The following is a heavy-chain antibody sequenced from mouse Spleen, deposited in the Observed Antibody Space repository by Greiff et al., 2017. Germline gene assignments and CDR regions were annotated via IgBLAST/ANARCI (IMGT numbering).Heavy chain of an antibody. J-gene: IGHJ3*01. CDR3: ARSEGYGYDAWFAS. CDR1: DYPFTDYN. CDR2: INPNFDTT. V-gene: IGHV1-39*01. Sequence: EVQLQQSGPELVKPGASVKISCKASDYPFTDYNMNWVKQNNGRSLEWIGLINPNFDTTRYNQKFEGKATLTVDLSSSTAYMQLNSLTSEDSAVYYCARSEGYGYDAWFASWGQGTLVTVSA. D-gene: IGHD2-2*01.